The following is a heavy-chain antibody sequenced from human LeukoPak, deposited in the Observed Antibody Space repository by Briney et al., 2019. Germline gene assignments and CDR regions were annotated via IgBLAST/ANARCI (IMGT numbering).Heavy chain of an antibody. V-gene: IGHV3-30*18. J-gene: IGHJ6*04. CDR1: GFTFSSYG. CDR3: AKTPRKDYYCGMDV. CDR2: ISYDGSNK. Sequence: GGSLRLSCAASGFTFSSYGMHWVRQAPGKGLEWVAVISYDGSNKYYADSVKGRFTISRDNSKNTLYLQMNSLRAEDTAVYYCAKTPRKDYYCGMDVWGKGTTVTVSS.